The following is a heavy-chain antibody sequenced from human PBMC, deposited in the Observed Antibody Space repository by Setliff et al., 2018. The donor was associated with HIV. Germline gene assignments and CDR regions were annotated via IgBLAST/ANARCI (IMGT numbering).Heavy chain of an antibody. D-gene: IGHD1-26*01. CDR1: GGSISSYH. Sequence: PSETLSLTCTVSGGSISSYHWSWLRQPPGKGLEWIGYIYYSGSTNYNPSLKSRITISLDTSKNQFSLKLSSVTAADTAVYYFARIGEWELLEGRAFDIWGQGTMVTVSS. V-gene: IGHV4-59*01. CDR2: IYYSGST. CDR3: ARIGEWELLEGRAFDI. J-gene: IGHJ3*02.